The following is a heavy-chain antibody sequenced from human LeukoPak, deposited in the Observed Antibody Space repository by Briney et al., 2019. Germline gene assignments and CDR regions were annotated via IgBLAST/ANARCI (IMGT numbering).Heavy chain of an antibody. CDR2: IYTSGST. V-gene: IGHV4-4*07. D-gene: IGHD3-9*01. Sequence: SETLSLTCTVSGGSISSYYWSWIRQPAGKGLEWIGRIYTSGSTNYNPSLKSRVTMSVDTSKSQFSLKLSSVTAADTAVYYCARVAGYFDSRGYFDYWGQGTLVTVSS. J-gene: IGHJ4*02. CDR1: GGSISSYY. CDR3: ARVAGYFDSRGYFDY.